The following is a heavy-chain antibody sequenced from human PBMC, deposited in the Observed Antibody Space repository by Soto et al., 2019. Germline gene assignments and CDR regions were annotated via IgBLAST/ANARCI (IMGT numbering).Heavy chain of an antibody. J-gene: IGHJ6*02. CDR2: IYTSGST. D-gene: IGHD6-13*01. CDR3: ARDLPGYSSSWYRSYYYYGMDV. V-gene: IGHV4-4*07. CDR1: GGSISSYY. Sequence: LSLTCTVSGGSISSYYWSWIRQPAGKGLEWIGRIYTSGSTSYNPSLKSRVTMSVDTSKNQFSLKLSSVTAADTAVYYCARDLPGYSSSWYRSYYYYGMDVWGQGTTVTVYS.